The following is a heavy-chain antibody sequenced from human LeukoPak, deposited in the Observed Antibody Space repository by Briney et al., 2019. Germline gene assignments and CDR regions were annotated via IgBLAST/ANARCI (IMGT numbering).Heavy chain of an antibody. CDR1: GFSFGKYW. V-gene: IGHV3-7*03. D-gene: IGHD7-27*01. CDR2: IKLDGSEK. J-gene: IGHJ4*02. Sequence: GGSLRLSCVASGFSFGKYWMSWVCQAPGKGLEWVANIKLDGSEKNYVDSVKGRFTISRDNAKNSLFLQMNSLRAEDTAVYYCARDKESGDSYFDSWGQGTLVTVSS. CDR3: ARDKESGDSYFDS.